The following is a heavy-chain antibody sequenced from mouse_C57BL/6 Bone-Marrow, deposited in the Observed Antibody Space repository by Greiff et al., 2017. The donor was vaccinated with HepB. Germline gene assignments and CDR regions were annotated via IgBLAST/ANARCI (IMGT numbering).Heavy chain of an antibody. CDR2: IHPNSGST. V-gene: IGHV1-64*01. D-gene: IGHD1-1*01. Sequence: QVQLQQPGAELVKPGASVKLSCKASGYTFTSYWMHWVKQRPGQGLEWIGMIHPNSGSTNYNEKFKSKATLTVDKSSSTAYMQLSSLTSEDSAVYYCASENYGSSYGAWFAYWGQGTLVTVSA. CDR1: GYTFTSYW. CDR3: ASENYGSSYGAWFAY. J-gene: IGHJ3*01.